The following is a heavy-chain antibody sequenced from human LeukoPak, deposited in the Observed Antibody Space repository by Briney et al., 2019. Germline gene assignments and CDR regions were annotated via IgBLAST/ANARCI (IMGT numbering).Heavy chain of an antibody. CDR3: ARSSGYSYGTPYFDY. J-gene: IGHJ4*02. V-gene: IGHV1-2*06. CDR2: INPNSGGT. D-gene: IGHD5-18*01. Sequence: ASVKVSCKASGYTFTGYYMHWVRQAPGQGLEWMGRINPNSGGTNYAQKFQGRVTMTRDTSIGTAYMELSRLRSDDTAVYYCARSSGYSYGTPYFDYWGQGTLVTVSS. CDR1: GYTFTGYY.